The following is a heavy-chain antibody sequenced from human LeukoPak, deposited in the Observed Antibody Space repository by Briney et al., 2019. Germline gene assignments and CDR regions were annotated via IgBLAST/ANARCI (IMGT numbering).Heavy chain of an antibody. J-gene: IGHJ3*02. CDR3: ARDWVNVVVTATTRGDAFDI. Sequence: GASVKVSCKASGYTFTGYYMHWVRQAPGQGLEWMGWINPNSGGTNYAQKFQGRVTMTRDTSISTAYMELRSLRSDDTAVYYCARDWVNVVVTATTRGDAFDIWGQGTMVTVSS. CDR1: GYTFTGYY. D-gene: IGHD2-21*02. V-gene: IGHV1-2*02. CDR2: INPNSGGT.